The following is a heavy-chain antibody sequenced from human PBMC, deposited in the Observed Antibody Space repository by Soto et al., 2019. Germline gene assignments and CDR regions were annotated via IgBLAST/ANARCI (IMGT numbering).Heavy chain of an antibody. CDR2: INPTDDSA. D-gene: IGHD3-16*01. Sequence: QVQLVQSGAEVKKPGASAKVSCTASGYTLTSYYMHWVRQAPGQGLEWMGVINPTDDSARYAQKFQGRVTLTSDTSTSTVSMELSSLKSEETAVYYCAKDQKNRYDHTDPNYFSYGMDVWGQGTTVTVSS. J-gene: IGHJ6*02. V-gene: IGHV1-46*01. CDR1: GYTLTSYY. CDR3: AKDQKNRYDHTDPNYFSYGMDV.